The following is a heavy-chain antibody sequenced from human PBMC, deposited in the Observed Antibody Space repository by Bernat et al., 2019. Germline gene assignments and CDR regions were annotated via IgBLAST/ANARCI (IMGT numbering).Heavy chain of an antibody. CDR2: ISYDGSNK. D-gene: IGHD6-13*01. Sequence: QVQLVESGGGVVQPGRSLRLSCAASGFTFSSYGMHWVRQAPGKGLEWVAVISYDGSNKYYADSVKGRITISRDNSKNTLYLQMNSLRAEDTAVYYCAISSSWYYYYGMDVWGQGTTVTVSS. CDR3: AISSSWYYYYGMDV. CDR1: GFTFSSYG. V-gene: IGHV3-30*03. J-gene: IGHJ6*02.